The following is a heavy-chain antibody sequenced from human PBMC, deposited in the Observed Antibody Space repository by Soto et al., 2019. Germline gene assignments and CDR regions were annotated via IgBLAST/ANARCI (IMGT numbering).Heavy chain of an antibody. Sequence: PSETLSLTCTVSGGSISSGGYYWSWIRQHPGKGLEWIGYIYYSGSTYYNPSLKSRVTISVDTSKNQFSLKLSFVTAAETAVYYCAKRELYCSSTSCYPHAFDIWGQGTMVTVSS. V-gene: IGHV4-31*03. CDR1: GGSISSGGYY. CDR3: AKRELYCSSTSCYPHAFDI. CDR2: IYYSGST. J-gene: IGHJ3*02. D-gene: IGHD2-2*01.